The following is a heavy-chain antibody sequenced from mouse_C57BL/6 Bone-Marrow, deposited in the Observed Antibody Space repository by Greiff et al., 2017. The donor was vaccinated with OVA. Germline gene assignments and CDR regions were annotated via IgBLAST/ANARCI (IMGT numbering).Heavy chain of an antibody. J-gene: IGHJ2*01. CDR1: GFNIKNPY. D-gene: IGHD3-3*01. CDR3: TRGWNHLDN. V-gene: IGHV14-3*01. CDR2: IDPANGNT. Sequence: EVQLQQSVAELVRSGASVKLSCTASGFNIKNPYMHWVKTRPEQGLKWIGRIDPANGNTKYAPKFQGKATITADTSTNTAYLQLSSLTSKYPAIYYYTRGWNHLDNWGKGATLTDTS.